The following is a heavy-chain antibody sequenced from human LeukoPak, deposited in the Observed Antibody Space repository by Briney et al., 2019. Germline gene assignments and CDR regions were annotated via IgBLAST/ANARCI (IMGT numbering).Heavy chain of an antibody. V-gene: IGHV1-8*01. CDR3: ARVGIDCSSTSCYEDFDC. D-gene: IGHD2-2*01. J-gene: IGHJ4*02. CDR1: GYTFTSYD. Sequence: ASVKVSCKASGYTFTSYDINWVRQATGQGLEWMGWMNPNSGNTGYAQKFQGRVTMTRNTSISTAYMELSSLRSEDTAVYYCARVGIDCSSTSCYEDFDCWGQGTLVTVSS. CDR2: MNPNSGNT.